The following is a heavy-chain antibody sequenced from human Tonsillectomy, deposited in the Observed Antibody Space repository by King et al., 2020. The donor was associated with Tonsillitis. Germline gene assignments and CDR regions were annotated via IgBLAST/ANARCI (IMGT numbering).Heavy chain of an antibody. J-gene: IGHJ4*02. D-gene: IGHD1-26*01. V-gene: IGHV3-23*04. Sequence: VQLVESGGGLVQPGGSLRLSCAASGFTLSSYAMSWVRQAPGKGLEWVSVISGSAGTTYYADSVRGRFTISRDTSKNTLYLQMNSLSAEDTAVYYCAKPKESGRYVYFDYWGQGTLVTVSS. CDR1: GFTLSSYA. CDR2: ISGSAGTT. CDR3: AKPKESGRYVYFDY.